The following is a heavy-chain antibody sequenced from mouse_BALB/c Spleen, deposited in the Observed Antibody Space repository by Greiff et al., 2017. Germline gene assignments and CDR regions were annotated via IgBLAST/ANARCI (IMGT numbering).Heavy chain of an antibody. Sequence: VKLMESGPGLVAPSQSLSITCTVSGFSLSRYSVHWVRQPPGKGLEWLGMIWGGGSTDYNSALKSRLSISKDNSKSQVFLKMNSLQTDDTAMYYCATPLTTERSWFAYWGQGTLVTVSA. CDR2: IWGGGST. CDR3: ATPLTTERSWFAY. CDR1: GFSLSRYS. V-gene: IGHV2-6-4*01. D-gene: IGHD2-12*01. J-gene: IGHJ3*01.